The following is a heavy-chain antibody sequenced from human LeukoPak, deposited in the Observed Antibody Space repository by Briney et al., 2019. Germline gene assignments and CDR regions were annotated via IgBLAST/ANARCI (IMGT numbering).Heavy chain of an antibody. V-gene: IGHV3-30*18. CDR2: VSYDCTKK. CDR3: AKDFLPVVPAAVLDDPHYYAMDV. D-gene: IGHD2-2*01. CDR1: TFTFSNFG. J-gene: IGHJ6*02. Sequence: GGSLRLSCAASTFTFSNFGMHWVRQAPGKGLEWVAVVSYDCTKKYYADSVKGRFTISRDNSRSTMALHLSSLRSEDTAVYSCAKDFLPVVPAAVLDDPHYYAMDVWGQGTTVTVSS.